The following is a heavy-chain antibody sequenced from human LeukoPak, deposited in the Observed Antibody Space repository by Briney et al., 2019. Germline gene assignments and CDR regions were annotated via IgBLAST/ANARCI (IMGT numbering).Heavy chain of an antibody. V-gene: IGHV3-30*02. J-gene: IGHJ6*04. D-gene: IGHD2-21*02. CDR3: AKAYGSRLLQGDHQNMDV. CDR1: GLIFSNYG. Sequence: GGSLTLSCVAPGLIFSNYGMHWVRQAPGKGLDWVSFIRYDGNEKQYADSMRGRVTISRDNSKGTLFLQMTSLRPEDTAVYYCAKAYGSRLLQGDHQNMDVWGKGTTVIVSS. CDR2: IRYDGNEK.